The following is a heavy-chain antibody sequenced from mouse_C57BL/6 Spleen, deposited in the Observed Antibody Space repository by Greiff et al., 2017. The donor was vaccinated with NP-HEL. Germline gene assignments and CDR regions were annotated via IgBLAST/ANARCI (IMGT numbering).Heavy chain of an antibody. CDR3: AVITTVAPLAY. Sequence: VQLQQPGAELVKPGASVKLSCKASGYTFTSYWMQWVKQRPGQGLEWIGEIDPSDSYTNYNQKFKGKATLTVDTSSSTAYMQLSSLTSEDSAVYYCAVITTVAPLAYWGQGTLVTVSA. CDR1: GYTFTSYW. J-gene: IGHJ3*01. V-gene: IGHV1-50*01. CDR2: IDPSDSYT. D-gene: IGHD1-1*01.